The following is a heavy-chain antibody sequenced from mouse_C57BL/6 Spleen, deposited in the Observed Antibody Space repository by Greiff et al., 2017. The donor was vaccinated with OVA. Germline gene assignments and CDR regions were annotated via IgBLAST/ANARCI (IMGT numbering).Heavy chain of an antibody. CDR1: GYTFTDYY. CDR2: INPNNGGT. D-gene: IGHD1-1*01. CDR3: ARGYYGSRRFYFDY. Sequence: VQLQQSGPELVKPGASVKISCKASGYTFTDYYMNWVKQSHGKSLEWIGDINPNNGGTSYNQKFKGKATLTVDKSSSTAYMELRSLTSEDSAVYYCARGYYGSRRFYFDYWGQGTTLTVSS. V-gene: IGHV1-26*01. J-gene: IGHJ2*01.